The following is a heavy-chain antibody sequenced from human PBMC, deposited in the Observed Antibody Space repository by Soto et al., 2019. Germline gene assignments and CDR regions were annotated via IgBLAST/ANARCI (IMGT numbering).Heavy chain of an antibody. Sequence: LGGSLRLSCAASGFTFSVYAMSWVRQAPGKGLEWVSAISSNGGRTFYADSLRGRFTISRGNSKSALYLQMNNLRAEDTAIYYCAKYSELPYEAYLQQWGQGTLVTVSS. D-gene: IGHD1-7*01. V-gene: IGHV3-23*01. CDR1: GFTFSVYA. CDR3: AKYSELPYEAYLQQ. J-gene: IGHJ1*01. CDR2: ISSNGGRT.